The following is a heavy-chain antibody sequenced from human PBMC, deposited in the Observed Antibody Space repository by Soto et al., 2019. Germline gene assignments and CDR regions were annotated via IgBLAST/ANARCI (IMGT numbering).Heavy chain of an antibody. V-gene: IGHV1-18*01. D-gene: IGHD6-13*01. CDR2: ISAYNGNT. J-gene: IGHJ3*02. CDR1: GYTFTSYG. CDR3: ARDLQAGTSGGINDAFDI. Sequence: ASVKVSCKASGYTFTSYGISWVRQAPGQGLEWMGWISAYNGNTNYAQKLQGRVTMTTDTSTSTAYMELRSLRSDDTAVYYCARDLQAGTSGGINDAFDIWGQGTMVTVSS.